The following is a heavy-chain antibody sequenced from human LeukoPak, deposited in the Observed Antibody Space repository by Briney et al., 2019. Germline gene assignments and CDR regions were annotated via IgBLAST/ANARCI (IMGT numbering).Heavy chain of an antibody. CDR1: GGSFSGYY. CDR3: ARGGPPESPYYGSISWYFDL. J-gene: IGHJ2*01. D-gene: IGHD3-10*01. V-gene: IGHV4-34*01. CDR2: INHSGST. Sequence: PSETLSLTCAVYGGSFSGYYWSWIRQPPGKGLEWIGEINHSGSTNYNPSLKSRVTISVDTSKNQFSLKLSSVTAADTAVYYCARGGPPESPYYGSISWYFDLRGRGTLVTVSS.